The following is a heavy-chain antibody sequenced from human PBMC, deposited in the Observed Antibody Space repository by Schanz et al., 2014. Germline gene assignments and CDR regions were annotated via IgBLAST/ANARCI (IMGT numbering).Heavy chain of an antibody. V-gene: IGHV3-23*04. CDR3: AKSQGSSFDS. Sequence: VQLVESGGGLVQPGGSLRLSCLASGFAFSSYGMNWLRQAPGKGLEWVSVIGVDGTTTYYADSVKGRFTISSDNSKSTLYLQMSSLRAEDTAVYYCAKSQGSSFDSWGQGTLVTVSS. J-gene: IGHJ4*02. D-gene: IGHD6-13*01. CDR1: GFAFSSYG. CDR2: IGVDGTTT.